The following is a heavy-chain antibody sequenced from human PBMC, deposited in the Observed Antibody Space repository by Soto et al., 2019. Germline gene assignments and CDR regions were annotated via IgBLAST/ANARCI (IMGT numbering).Heavy chain of an antibody. J-gene: IGHJ6*02. CDR1: GFTFTSSA. Sequence: SVKVSCKASGFTFTSSAVQWVRQARGQRLEWIGWIVVGSGNTNYAQKFQERVTITRDMSTSTAYMELSSLRSEDTAVYYCAAESSRDDILTGLDYYGMDVWGQGTTVTVSS. D-gene: IGHD3-9*01. V-gene: IGHV1-58*01. CDR2: IVVGSGNT. CDR3: AAESSRDDILTGLDYYGMDV.